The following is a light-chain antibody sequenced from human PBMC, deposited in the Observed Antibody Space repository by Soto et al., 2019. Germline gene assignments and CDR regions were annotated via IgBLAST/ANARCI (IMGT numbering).Light chain of an antibody. CDR3: SSYTSSSTLV. CDR2: EVS. CDR1: SSDVGSYNR. V-gene: IGLV2-18*02. Sequence: QSTLTQHPSVSGSPGQSITISCTGTSSDVGSYNRVSWYQQPPGTAPKLMIYEVSNRPSGVPDRFSGSKSGNTASLTISGLQAEDEADYYCSSYTSSSTLVFGGGTKVTVL. J-gene: IGLJ2*01.